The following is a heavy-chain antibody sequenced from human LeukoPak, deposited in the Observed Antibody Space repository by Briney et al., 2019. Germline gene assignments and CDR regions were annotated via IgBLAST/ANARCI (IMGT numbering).Heavy chain of an antibody. CDR1: GYTFTSYG. J-gene: IGHJ5*02. D-gene: IGHD2-15*01. CDR2: ISVYIGHT. Sequence: ASVKVSCKASGYTFTSYGISWVRQAPGQRLEWMGWISVYIGHTNYAQKLQDRVTMTTDTSTNTAYMELRSLRSDDTAVYYCAKFCSGGGCYHNWFDPWGQGTLVTVSS. CDR3: AKFCSGGGCYHNWFDP. V-gene: IGHV1-18*01.